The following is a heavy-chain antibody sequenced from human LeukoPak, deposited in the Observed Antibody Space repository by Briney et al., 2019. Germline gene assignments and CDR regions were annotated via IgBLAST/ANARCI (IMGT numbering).Heavy chain of an antibody. Sequence: SETLSLTCTVSGGSVSSGSYYWSWIRQPPGKGLEWIGYIFYSGSTNYNPSLKSRVTMSVDTSKNQFSLKLTSVTAADTAVYYCAGELTVAGKTIFDYWGQGILVTVSS. D-gene: IGHD6-19*01. CDR2: IFYSGST. J-gene: IGHJ4*02. CDR3: AGELTVAGKTIFDY. CDR1: GGSVSSGSYY. V-gene: IGHV4-61*01.